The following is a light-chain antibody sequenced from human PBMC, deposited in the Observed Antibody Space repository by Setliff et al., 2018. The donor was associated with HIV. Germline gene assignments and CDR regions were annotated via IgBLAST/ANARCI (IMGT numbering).Light chain of an antibody. J-gene: IGLJ1*01. CDR1: SSDVGGYNY. CDR2: DVK. CDR3: CSCAGSYPV. Sequence: SVLTQPASVCGSPGQSITLSCTGISSDVGGYNYVSWYQQHPDKAPKLMIYDVKNRPSGVSDRFSGSKSGNTASLTISGLQAEDAADYYCCSCAGSYPVFGAVTKVTVL. V-gene: IGLV2-23*02.